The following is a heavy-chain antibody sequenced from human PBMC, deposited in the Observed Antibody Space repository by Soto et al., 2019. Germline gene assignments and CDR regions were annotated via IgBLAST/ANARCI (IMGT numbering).Heavy chain of an antibody. V-gene: IGHV3-30-3*01. CDR3: ARGRQQLY. CDR1: GFTFSSYA. D-gene: IGHD6-13*01. J-gene: IGHJ4*02. Sequence: GGSLRLSCAASGFTFSSYAMHWVRQAPGKGLEWVAVISYDGSNKYYADSVKGRFTISRDNSKNTLYLQMNSLRAEDTAVYYCARGRQQLYWGQGTLVTVSS. CDR2: ISYDGSNK.